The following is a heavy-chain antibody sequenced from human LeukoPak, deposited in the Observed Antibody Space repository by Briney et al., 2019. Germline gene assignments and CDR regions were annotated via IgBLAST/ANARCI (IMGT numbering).Heavy chain of an antibody. CDR2: LPPDELDI. CDR1: GFTFTNYW. CDR3: ARDRTNLDY. V-gene: IGHV3-74*01. Sequence: GGSLRLSCAASGFTFTNYWMHWVRQAPGMGLVWVSRLPPDELDIIYADSVKGRFTVSRDNAKNTVYLQMNNLRAEDTAVYYCARDRTNLDYWGRGTLVTVSS. D-gene: IGHD2-2*01. J-gene: IGHJ4*02.